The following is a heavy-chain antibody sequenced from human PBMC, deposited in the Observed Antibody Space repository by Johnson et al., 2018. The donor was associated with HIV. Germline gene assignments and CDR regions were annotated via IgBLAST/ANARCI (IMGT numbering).Heavy chain of an antibody. J-gene: IGHJ3*02. CDR2: ISSGADT. V-gene: IGHV3-66*01. D-gene: IGHD4-11*01. CDR3: ARGSTVTTLSGAFDI. Sequence: VQLVESGGGLVQPGGSLRLSCAASGITVSSNYMTWVRQAPGQGLEWVAVISSGADTWYAGSVTGRFPIPRDNSKNTLYLQMNSLRADDTAVYYCARGSTVTTLSGAFDIWGQGTLVTVSS. CDR1: GITVSSNY.